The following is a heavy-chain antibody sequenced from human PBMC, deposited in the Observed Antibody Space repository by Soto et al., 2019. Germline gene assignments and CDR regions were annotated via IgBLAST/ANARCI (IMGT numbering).Heavy chain of an antibody. CDR3: AKLDCSSTTCYTGGSWFDP. D-gene: IGHD2-2*02. V-gene: IGHV3-23*01. Sequence: PGGSLRLSCVASGFTFSSYAMSWVLQAPWKGLEWVSAISGGGGTAYYADSVKGRFTISRDNSKNTLYLQMTSLRAEDTAVYYCAKLDCSSTTCYTGGSWFDPWGQGTLVTVSS. CDR1: GFTFSSYA. J-gene: IGHJ5*02. CDR2: ISGGGGTA.